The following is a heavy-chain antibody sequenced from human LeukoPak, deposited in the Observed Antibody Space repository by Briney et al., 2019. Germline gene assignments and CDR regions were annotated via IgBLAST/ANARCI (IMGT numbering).Heavy chain of an antibody. CDR1: GYTLTKLS. CDR2: FDPEDGET. Sequence: ASVKVSCKVSGYTLTKLSMHWVRQAPGKGLEWRGDFDPEDGETIYAQKFQGRVTMTEDTSTDTAYVDLSSLRSEDTAVYYCATLAYYYGSGSDYWGQGTLVTVSS. CDR3: ATLAYYYGSGSDY. D-gene: IGHD3-10*01. J-gene: IGHJ4*02. V-gene: IGHV1-24*01.